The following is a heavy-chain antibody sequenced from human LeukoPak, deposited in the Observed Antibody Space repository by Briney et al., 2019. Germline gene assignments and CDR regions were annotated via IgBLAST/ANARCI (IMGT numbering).Heavy chain of an antibody. D-gene: IGHD1-1*01. CDR3: AKDLVFHAQLFGAFDI. CDR2: ISGSGGST. J-gene: IGHJ3*02. Sequence: PGGSLRLSCAASGFTFSSYAMSWVRQAPGKGLEWVSAISGSGGSTYYADSVKGRFTISRDNSKNTLYLQMNSLRAEDTAVYYCAKDLVFHAQLFGAFDIWGQGTMVTVSS. V-gene: IGHV3-23*01. CDR1: GFTFSSYA.